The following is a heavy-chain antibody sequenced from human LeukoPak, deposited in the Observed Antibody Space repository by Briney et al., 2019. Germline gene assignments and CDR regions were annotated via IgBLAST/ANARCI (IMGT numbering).Heavy chain of an antibody. CDR2: MNPNSGNT. D-gene: IGHD3-10*01. Sequence: ASVKVSCKASGYTFTSYDINWVRQATGQGLEWMGWMNPNSGNTGYAQKFQGRVTMTRNTSISTAYMELSSLRSEDTAVYYCARARNYYGSGGYYIPRGEYLNWGQGTLVTVSS. CDR3: ARARNYYGSGGYYIPRGEYLN. CDR1: GYTFTSYD. J-gene: IGHJ4*02. V-gene: IGHV1-8*01.